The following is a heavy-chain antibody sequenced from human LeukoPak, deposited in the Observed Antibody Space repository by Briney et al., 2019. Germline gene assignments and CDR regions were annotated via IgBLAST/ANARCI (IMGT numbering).Heavy chain of an antibody. CDR2: IDHSGRT. D-gene: IGHD3-9*01. CDR3: GRDRPTGYYDY. V-gene: IGHV4-38-2*02. Sequence: PSETLSLTCTVSSYSISSGYYWGWIRQPPGKGLEWIGSIDHSGRTYYHPSLKSRVTTSVDTSKNQFSLKLSSVTAADTAVYFCGRDRPTGYYDYWGQGILVTVSS. J-gene: IGHJ4*02. CDR1: SYSISSGYY.